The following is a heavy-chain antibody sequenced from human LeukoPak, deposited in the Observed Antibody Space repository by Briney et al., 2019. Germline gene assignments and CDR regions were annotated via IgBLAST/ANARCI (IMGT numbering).Heavy chain of an antibody. CDR1: GGSIDSYY. J-gene: IGHJ5*02. D-gene: IGHD3-10*01. CDR3: ARESFGSGRNNWFDP. V-gene: IGHV4-59*01. Sequence: SETLSLTCTVSGGSIDSYYWSWIRQPPGKGLEWIGFIYYSGSTKYNPSLKSRVTISMDRSTNQFSLKRTSVTAADTAVYYCARESFGSGRNNWFDPWGQGTLVTVSS. CDR2: IYYSGST.